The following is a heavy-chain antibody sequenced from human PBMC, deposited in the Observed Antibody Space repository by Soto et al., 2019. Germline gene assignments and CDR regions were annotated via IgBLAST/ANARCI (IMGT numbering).Heavy chain of an antibody. V-gene: IGHV3-74*01. CDR1: GFTFTMYC. Sequence: XVSLRLICESSGFTFTMYCMHWVRQAPGKGLVWVSRVNSDGTGTTYADSVKGRFTVSRDNAKNSVFLQMDSLRAEDAGVYFCARGDTGYSYGKVDLWGQGTLVTVSS. J-gene: IGHJ5*02. CDR3: ARGDTGYSYGKVDL. CDR2: VNSDGTGT. D-gene: IGHD5-18*01.